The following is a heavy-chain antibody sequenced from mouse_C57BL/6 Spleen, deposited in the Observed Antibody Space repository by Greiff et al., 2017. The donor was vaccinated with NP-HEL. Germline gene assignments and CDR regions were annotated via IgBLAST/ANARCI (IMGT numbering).Heavy chain of an antibody. CDR1: GYTFTSYW. V-gene: IGHV1-50*01. D-gene: IGHD3-2*02. J-gene: IGHJ2*01. CDR3: ARKEGTAQATGY. CDR2: IDPSDSYT. Sequence: QVQLQQPGAELVKPGASVKLSCKASGYTFTSYWMQWVKQRPGQGLEWIGEIDPSDSYTNYNQKFKGKATLTVDTSSSTAYMQLSSLTSEDSAVYYCARKEGTAQATGYWGQGTTLTVSS.